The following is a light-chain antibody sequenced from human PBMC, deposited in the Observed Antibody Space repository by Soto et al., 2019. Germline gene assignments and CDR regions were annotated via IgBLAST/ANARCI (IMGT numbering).Light chain of an antibody. CDR2: GAS. CDR3: QHYGTTSAT. CDR1: QSVSSK. V-gene: IGKV3-20*01. Sequence: IVLTPSRATLSLSTWGRSTLSCRASQSVSSKLAWYQQKPGQAPRLLIHGASTRATGIPDGFSGSGSGTDFTLTINRLEPEDSAVYFCQHYGTTSATFGQGTKVDIK. J-gene: IGKJ1*01.